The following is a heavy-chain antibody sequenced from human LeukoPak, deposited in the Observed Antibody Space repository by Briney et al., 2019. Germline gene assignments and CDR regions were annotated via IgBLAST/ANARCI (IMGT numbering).Heavy chain of an antibody. CDR3: ARDWDFRGNWFDP. V-gene: IGHV1-2*02. Sequence: ASVKVSCKASGYTFTGYYMHWVRQAPGQGLEWMGWINPNSGGTSYAQKFQGRVTMTRDTSISTAYMELSRLRSDDPAVYYCARDWDFRGNWFDPWGQGTLVTVSS. J-gene: IGHJ5*02. CDR1: GYTFTGYY. D-gene: IGHD1-26*01. CDR2: INPNSGGT.